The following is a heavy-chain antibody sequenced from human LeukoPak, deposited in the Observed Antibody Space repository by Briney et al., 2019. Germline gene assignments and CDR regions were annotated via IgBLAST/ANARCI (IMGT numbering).Heavy chain of an antibody. V-gene: IGHV3-21*01. Sequence: GGSLRLSCAASGFTFSSYSMNWVRQAPGKGLEWVSSISSSSSYIYYADSVKGRFTISRDNAKNSLYLQMNSLRAEDTAVYYCARDRLGRDYYGSGSYGVLDYWGQGALVTVSS. CDR2: ISSSSSYI. CDR3: ARDRLGRDYYGSGSYGVLDY. J-gene: IGHJ4*02. CDR1: GFTFSSYS. D-gene: IGHD3-10*01.